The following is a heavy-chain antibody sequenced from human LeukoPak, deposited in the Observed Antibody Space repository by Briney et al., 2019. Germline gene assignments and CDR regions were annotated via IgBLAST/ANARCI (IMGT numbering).Heavy chain of an antibody. Sequence: PGRSLRLSCAASGFTFSSYGVHWVRQAPGKGLEWVAVIWYDGSNKYYADSVKGRFTISIDNSKNTLYLQMNSLRAEDTAVYYCSGSSSWYPSYFDYWGQGTLVTVSS. CDR3: SGSSSWYPSYFDY. CDR2: IWYDGSNK. D-gene: IGHD6-13*01. V-gene: IGHV3-33*01. J-gene: IGHJ4*02. CDR1: GFTFSSYG.